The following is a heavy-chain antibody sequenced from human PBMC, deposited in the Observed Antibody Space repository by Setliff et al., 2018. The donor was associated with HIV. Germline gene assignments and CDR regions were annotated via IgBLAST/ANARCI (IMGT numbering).Heavy chain of an antibody. CDR3: ANRLRGYNKWYYFDY. CDR1: GGSISSHY. Sequence: ETLSLTCTVSGGSISSHYWSWIRQPPGKGLEWVSAISGSGGSTYYADSVKGRFTISRDNSKNTLSLQMNSLGAEDTAVYYCANRLRGYNKWYYFDYWGQGTLVTVSS. CDR2: ISGSGGST. V-gene: IGHV3-23*01. D-gene: IGHD1-1*01. J-gene: IGHJ4*02.